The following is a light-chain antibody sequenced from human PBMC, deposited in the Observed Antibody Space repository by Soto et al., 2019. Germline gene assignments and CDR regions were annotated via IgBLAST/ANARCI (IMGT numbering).Light chain of an antibody. CDR2: DAS. J-gene: IGKJ2*01. CDR1: QSISSW. Sequence: DIQMTQSPSTLSASVGDRVTITCRASQSISSWLAWYQQKPGKAPKLLIYDASSLESGVPSRFSGSGSGTEFTLTISSLQPDDFATYYCQQYQRYTFGQGTKLEIK. V-gene: IGKV1-5*01. CDR3: QQYQRYT.